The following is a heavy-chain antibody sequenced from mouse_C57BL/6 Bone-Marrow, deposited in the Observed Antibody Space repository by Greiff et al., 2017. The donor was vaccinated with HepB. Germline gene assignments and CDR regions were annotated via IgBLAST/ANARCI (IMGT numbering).Heavy chain of an antibody. D-gene: IGHD1-1*02. V-gene: IGHV5-12*01. Sequence: EVNVVESGGGLVQPGGSLKLSCAASGFTFSDYYMYWVRQTPEKRLEWVAYISNGGGSTYYPDTVKGRFTISRDNAKNTLYLQMSRLKSEDTAMYYCARHFGRGYFDYWGQGTTLTVSS. CDR2: ISNGGGST. J-gene: IGHJ2*01. CDR3: ARHFGRGYFDY. CDR1: GFTFSDYY.